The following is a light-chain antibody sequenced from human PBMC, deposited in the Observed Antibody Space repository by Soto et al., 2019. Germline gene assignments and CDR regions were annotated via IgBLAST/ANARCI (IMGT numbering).Light chain of an antibody. V-gene: IGLV2-14*03. CDR2: DVS. CDR1: SGDVARYNL. Sequence: QSVLAQPASVSGSPGQSLTISCTGTSGDVARYNLVSWYQHHPGKAPRLLIFDVSNRPSGVSDRFSGSKSDNTASLTISGLQAEDEADYYCSSYTSSSTLLFGGGTKVTVL. CDR3: SSYTSSSTLL. J-gene: IGLJ2*01.